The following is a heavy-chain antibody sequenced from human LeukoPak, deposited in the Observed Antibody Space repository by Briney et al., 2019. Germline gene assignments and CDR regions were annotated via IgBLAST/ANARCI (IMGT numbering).Heavy chain of an antibody. CDR1: GGSFSGYY. J-gene: IGHJ4*02. V-gene: IGHV4-34*01. CDR3: ARDLVPAAPGDY. Sequence: SETLSLTCAVYGGSFSGYYWSWIRQPPGKGLEWIGEINHSGSTNYNPSLKSRVTISVDTSKNQFSLKLSSVTAADTAVYYCARDLVPAAPGDYWGQGTLVTVSS. CDR2: INHSGST. D-gene: IGHD2-2*01.